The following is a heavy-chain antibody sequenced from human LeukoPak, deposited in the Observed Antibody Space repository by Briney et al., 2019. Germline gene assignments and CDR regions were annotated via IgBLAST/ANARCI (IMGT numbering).Heavy chain of an antibody. Sequence: PSETLSLTCTVSGGSISSSSYYWGWIRQPPGKGLEWIGSIYYSGSTYYNPSLKSRVTISVDTSKNQFSLKLSSVTAADTAVYYCARRDSSGWNKFDYWGQGTLVTVSS. J-gene: IGHJ4*02. CDR1: GGSISSSSYY. V-gene: IGHV4-39*01. CDR3: ARRDSSGWNKFDY. D-gene: IGHD6-19*01. CDR2: IYYSGST.